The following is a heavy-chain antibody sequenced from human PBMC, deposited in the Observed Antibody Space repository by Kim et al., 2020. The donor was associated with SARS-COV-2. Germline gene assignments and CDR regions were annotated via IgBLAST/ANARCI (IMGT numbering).Heavy chain of an antibody. Sequence: GGSLRLSCSASGFTFSSYAMHWVRQAPGKGLEYVSAISSNGGSTYYADSVKGRFTISRDNSKNTLYLQMSSLRAEDTAVYYCVNLGIAVAGGYWGQGTLVTVSS. CDR1: GFTFSSYA. D-gene: IGHD6-19*01. J-gene: IGHJ4*02. V-gene: IGHV3-64D*09. CDR2: ISSNGGST. CDR3: VNLGIAVAGGY.